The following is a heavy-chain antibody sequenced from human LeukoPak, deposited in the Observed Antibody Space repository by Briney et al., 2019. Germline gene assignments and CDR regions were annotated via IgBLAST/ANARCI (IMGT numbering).Heavy chain of an antibody. D-gene: IGHD2-2*01. J-gene: IGHJ5*02. Sequence: SETLSLTRAVYGGSFSGYYWSWIRQPPGKGLEWIGEINHSGSTNYNPSLKSRVTISVDTSKNQFSLKLSSVTAADTAVYYCARYHPGDIVVVPAVNRNWFDPWGQGTLVTVSS. CDR1: GGSFSGYY. V-gene: IGHV4-34*01. CDR2: INHSGST. CDR3: ARYHPGDIVVVPAVNRNWFDP.